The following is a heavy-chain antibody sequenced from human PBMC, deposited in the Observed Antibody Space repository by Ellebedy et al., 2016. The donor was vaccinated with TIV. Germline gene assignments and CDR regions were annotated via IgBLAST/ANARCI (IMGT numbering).Heavy chain of an antibody. CDR1: GYSFTSYW. Sequence: GESLKISCKGSGYSFTSYWIGWVRQMPGKGLEWMGNIYPGDSNTAYIPSFQGPVTISADKSISSAYLQWSSLKASDTAMYYCVRGPLGYCSGGSCSADYWGQGTLVTVSS. CDR2: IYPGDSNT. V-gene: IGHV5-51*01. D-gene: IGHD2-15*01. CDR3: VRGPLGYCSGGSCSADY. J-gene: IGHJ4*02.